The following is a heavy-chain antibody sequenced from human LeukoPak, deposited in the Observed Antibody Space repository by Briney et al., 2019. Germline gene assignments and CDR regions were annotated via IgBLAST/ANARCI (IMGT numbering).Heavy chain of an antibody. V-gene: IGHV3-74*01. Sequence: AGGSLRLSCEASGFTFSTHWMHWVRQVPGKGLVWISRISNDVISTISTSCADSVKGRFTISRDNAKNTLYLQMNSLIAEDTAVYYCARAVAGTRNAFDLWGQGTMVTVSS. CDR3: ARAVAGTRNAFDL. J-gene: IGHJ3*01. CDR2: ISNDVISTIST. CDR1: GFTFSTHW. D-gene: IGHD6-19*01.